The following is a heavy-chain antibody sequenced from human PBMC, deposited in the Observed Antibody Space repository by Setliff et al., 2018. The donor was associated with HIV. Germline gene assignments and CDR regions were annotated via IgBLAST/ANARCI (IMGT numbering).Heavy chain of an antibody. CDR2: ISYDGSNK. CDR3: AREAVWSDAFDI. V-gene: IGHV3-30-3*01. J-gene: IGHJ3*02. CDR1: GFTFSSYA. D-gene: IGHD1-1*01. Sequence: LSCAASGFTFSSYAMHWVRQAPGKGLEWVAVISYDGSNKYYADSVKGRFTISRDNSKNTLYLQMNSLRAEDTAVYYCAREAVWSDAFDIWGQGTMVTVSS.